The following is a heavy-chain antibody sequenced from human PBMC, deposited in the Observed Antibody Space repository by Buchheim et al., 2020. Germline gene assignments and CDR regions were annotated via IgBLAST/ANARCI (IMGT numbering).Heavy chain of an antibody. CDR1: GGSISSSNW. D-gene: IGHD3-22*01. Sequence: QVQLQESGPGLVKPSGTLSLTCAVSGGSISSSNWWSWVRQPPGKGLEWIGYIYYSGSTYYNPSLKSRVTISVDTSKNQFSLKLSSVTAADTAVYYCACRYDSSGWYFDYWGQGTL. CDR3: ACRYDSSGWYFDY. CDR2: IYYSGST. J-gene: IGHJ4*02. V-gene: IGHV4-4*02.